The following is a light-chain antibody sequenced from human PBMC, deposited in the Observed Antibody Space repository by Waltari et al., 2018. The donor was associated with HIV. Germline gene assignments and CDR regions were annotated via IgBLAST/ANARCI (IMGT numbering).Light chain of an antibody. CDR1: SLRSSY. J-gene: IGLJ2*01. V-gene: IGLV3-19*01. CDR2: KDT. CDR3: YSAADKNVL. Sequence: SSELTQDPAVSVALGQTVRITCQGDSLRSSYASWYQQKPGQAPILVIYKDTERPSGIPERFSGSSSGTTVTLTISGAQVEDEADYFCYSAADKNVLFGGGTKLTVL.